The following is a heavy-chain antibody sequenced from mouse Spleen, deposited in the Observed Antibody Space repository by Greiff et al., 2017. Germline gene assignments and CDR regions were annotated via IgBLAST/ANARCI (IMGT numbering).Heavy chain of an antibody. Sequence: VKLVESGPGLVQPSQSLSITCTVSGFSLTSYGVHWVRQSPGKGLEWLGVIWSGGSTDYNAAFISRLSISKDNSKSQVFFKMNSLQADDTAIYYCARKLRSSYLYYAMDYWGQGTSVTVSS. V-gene: IGHV2-2*01. CDR3: ARKLRSSYLYYAMDY. CDR2: IWSGGST. J-gene: IGHJ4*01. D-gene: IGHD1-1*01. CDR1: GFSLTSYG.